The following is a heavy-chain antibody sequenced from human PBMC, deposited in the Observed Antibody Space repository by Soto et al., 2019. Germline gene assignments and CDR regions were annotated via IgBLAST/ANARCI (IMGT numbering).Heavy chain of an antibody. CDR1: GYTFTSYG. J-gene: IGHJ6*02. CDR3: ASYVGATSYYYYGMDV. V-gene: IGHV1-18*01. CDR2: ISAYNGNT. D-gene: IGHD1-26*01. Sequence: QVQLVQSGAEVKKPGASMKVSCKASGYTFTSYGISWVRQAPGQGLEWMGWISAYNGNTNYAQKLQGRVTMTTDTSTSTAYMELRSLRSDDTAVYYCASYVGATSYYYYGMDVWGQGTTVTVSS.